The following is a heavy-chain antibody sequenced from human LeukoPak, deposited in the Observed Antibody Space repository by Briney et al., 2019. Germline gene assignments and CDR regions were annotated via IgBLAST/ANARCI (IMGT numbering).Heavy chain of an antibody. CDR1: GFTFDDYG. CDR2: INWNGGST. J-gene: IGHJ4*02. Sequence: GGSLRLSCAASGFTFDDYGMSWVRQAPGKGLEWVSGINWNGGSTGYADSVKGRFTISRDNDKNSLYLQMNSLRAEDTALYYCARVRGSLLTPCIDYCGQGTLVTVSS. CDR3: ARVRGSLLTPCIDY. V-gene: IGHV3-20*04. D-gene: IGHD3-16*02.